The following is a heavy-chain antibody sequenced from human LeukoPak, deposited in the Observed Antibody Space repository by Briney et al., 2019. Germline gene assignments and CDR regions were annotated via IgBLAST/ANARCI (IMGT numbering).Heavy chain of an antibody. J-gene: IGHJ4*02. V-gene: IGHV3-30*03. CDR1: GFTFSSYG. CDR3: ARDKDQDY. Sequence: GGSLRLSCAASGFTFSSYGMHWVRQAPGKGLEWVAVISYDGSNKYYADSVKGRFTISRDNSKNTLYLQMNSLRAEDTAVYYCARDKDQDYWGQGTLVTVSS. CDR2: ISYDGSNK.